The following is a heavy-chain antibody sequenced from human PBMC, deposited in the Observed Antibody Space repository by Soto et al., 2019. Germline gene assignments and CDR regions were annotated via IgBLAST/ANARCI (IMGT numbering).Heavy chain of an antibody. Sequence: AGALRLSCAASGFTVSSYAMHWVRQAPGKGLEWVAVISYAGSNKYYADSVKGRLTISRDNSKNTLYLQMNSLRAEDTAVYYCARDDSGYQDYWGQGTLVTVSS. CDR3: ARDDSGYQDY. CDR1: GFTVSSYA. V-gene: IGHV3-30-3*01. J-gene: IGHJ4*02. CDR2: ISYAGSNK. D-gene: IGHD5-12*01.